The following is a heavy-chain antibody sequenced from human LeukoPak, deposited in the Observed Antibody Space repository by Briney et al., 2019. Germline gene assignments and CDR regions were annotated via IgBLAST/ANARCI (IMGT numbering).Heavy chain of an antibody. CDR2: IYHSGST. D-gene: IGHD1-26*01. Sequence: SETLSLTCTVSGYSISSGYYWGWIWQPPGKGLECIGSIYHSGSTYYNPSLKSRLTISLDTSNNQFSLKLSSVTAADTAVYYCARDRYSGSGVFDYWGQGTLVTVSS. CDR3: ARDRYSGSGVFDY. V-gene: IGHV4-38-2*02. J-gene: IGHJ4*02. CDR1: GYSISSGYY.